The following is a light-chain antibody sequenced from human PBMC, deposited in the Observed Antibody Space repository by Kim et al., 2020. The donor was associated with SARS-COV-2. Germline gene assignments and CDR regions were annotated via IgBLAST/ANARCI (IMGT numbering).Light chain of an antibody. V-gene: IGKV3-20*01. J-gene: IGKJ2*01. CDR1: QSFTGHF. Sequence: LFPGERAHLPWRARQSFTGHFIALYQQSPRQAPRLLIYGTSHRATGIPDRFSGSVSETDFTLTIRSLEPEDCALFFCQQYGTSLYTFGQGTKLE. CDR3: QQYGTSLYT. CDR2: GTS.